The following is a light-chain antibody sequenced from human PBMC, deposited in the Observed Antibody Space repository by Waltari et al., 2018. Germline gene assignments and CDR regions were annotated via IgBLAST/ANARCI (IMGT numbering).Light chain of an antibody. J-gene: IGKJ2*01. V-gene: IGKV1-NL1*01. Sequence: DIQMTHSPSSLSASVGDRVTITCRASQAISDSLAWYQQKPGKAPKLLLYAASRLESGVPSRFSGSGSGTDYTLAISSLQPEDFAIYYCQQYSSQPYTFGQGTKLEI. CDR2: AAS. CDR3: QQYSSQPYT. CDR1: QAISDS.